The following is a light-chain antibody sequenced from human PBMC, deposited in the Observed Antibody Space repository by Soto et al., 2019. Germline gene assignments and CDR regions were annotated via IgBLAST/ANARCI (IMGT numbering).Light chain of an antibody. J-gene: IGKJ2*01. V-gene: IGKV1-39*01. Sequence: DIQMTQSPSSLSASVGDRVTITCRASQTITNYLSWYQQKLGKAPKLLIYAASSLQSEVPSRFTGSGSGTHFTLTITSLQPEDFATYYCQQSYTTPHTFGQGTKLEIK. CDR2: AAS. CDR3: QQSYTTPHT. CDR1: QTITNY.